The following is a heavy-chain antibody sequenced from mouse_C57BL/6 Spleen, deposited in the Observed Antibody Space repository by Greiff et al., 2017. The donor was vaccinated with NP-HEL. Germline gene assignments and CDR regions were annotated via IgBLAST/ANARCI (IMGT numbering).Heavy chain of an antibody. J-gene: IGHJ3*01. CDR2: IYPGDGDT. D-gene: IGHD4-1*01. CDR1: GYAFSSSW. CDR3: ARIDWGFAY. Sequence: VQLQQSGPELVKPGASVKISCKASGYAFSSSWMNWVKQRPGKGLEWIGRIYPGDGDTNYNGKFKGKATLTADKSSSTAYMQLSSLTSEDSAVYFCARIDWGFAYWGQGTLVTVSA. V-gene: IGHV1-82*01.